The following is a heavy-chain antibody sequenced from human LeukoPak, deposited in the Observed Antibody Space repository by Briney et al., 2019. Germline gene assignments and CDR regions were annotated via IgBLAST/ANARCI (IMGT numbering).Heavy chain of an antibody. J-gene: IGHJ3*02. Sequence: SQTLSLTCAISGDSLSSNSAAWNWIRQSPSRGLEWQGRTYYRSQWSNDYAVSVKSRITINPDTSKNQFSLQLNSVTPEDTAVYYCAREPYSSSWYPKSAFDIWGQGTMVTVSS. CDR2: TYYRSQWSN. V-gene: IGHV6-1*01. D-gene: IGHD6-13*01. CDR1: GDSLSSNSAA. CDR3: AREPYSSSWYPKSAFDI.